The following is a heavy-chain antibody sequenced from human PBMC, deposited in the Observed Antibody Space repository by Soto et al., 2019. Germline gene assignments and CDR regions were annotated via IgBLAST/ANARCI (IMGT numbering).Heavy chain of an antibody. CDR2: IWYDGSNK. CDR3: ARYIAAAGNLYYYYGMDV. J-gene: IGHJ6*02. V-gene: IGHV3-33*01. CDR1: GFTFSSYG. D-gene: IGHD6-13*01. Sequence: GGSLRLSCAASGFTFSSYGMHWVRQAPGKGLEWVAVIWYDGSNKYYADSVKGRFTISRDNSKNTLYLQMNSLRAEDTAVYYCARYIAAAGNLYYYYGMDVWGQGTTVTAP.